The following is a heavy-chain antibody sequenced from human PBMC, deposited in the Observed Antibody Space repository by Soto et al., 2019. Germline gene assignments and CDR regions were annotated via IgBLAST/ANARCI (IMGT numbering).Heavy chain of an antibody. CDR2: IIPIFGTA. Sequence: QVQLVQSGAEEKKPGSSVKVSCKAAGGTFSSYAISWVRQAPGQGLEWMGVIIPIFGTANYDKKFQGRVTITADESTSTAYMELSSLRSEDTAVYYCAREREPKGSIVGATTGPWGQGTLVTVSS. J-gene: IGHJ5*02. CDR1: GGTFSSYA. CDR3: AREREPKGSIVGATTGP. V-gene: IGHV1-69*01. D-gene: IGHD1-26*01.